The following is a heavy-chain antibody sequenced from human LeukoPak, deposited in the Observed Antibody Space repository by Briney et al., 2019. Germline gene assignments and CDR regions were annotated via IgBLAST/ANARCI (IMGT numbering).Heavy chain of an antibody. CDR3: ASISNYGILTGNSWFDS. D-gene: IGHD3-9*01. J-gene: IGHJ5*01. CDR1: GDYITSYY. Sequence: SETLSLTCTVSGDYITSYYWTWIRQPPGKALEWIGYIYYSGSTNYSPSLKSRVSISLDKSKTQFFLKRSSLAAAGTAVYYCASISNYGILTGNSWFDSWGQGTLVTVSS. V-gene: IGHV4-59*08. CDR2: IYYSGST.